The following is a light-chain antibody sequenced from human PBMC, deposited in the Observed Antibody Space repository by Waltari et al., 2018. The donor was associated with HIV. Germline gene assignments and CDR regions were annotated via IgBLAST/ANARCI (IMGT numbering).Light chain of an antibody. CDR2: GAS. CDR3: QQYNNWTRT. V-gene: IGKV3-15*01. CDR1: QSVSQH. Sequence: EIVMTQSPVTLSVSPVARATLSCRASQSVSQHLSWSQQKPSHAPRLLLYGASTRATGSPGRLSGSGTGTEVTLTISSRQSEEVAGYYCQQYNNWTRTFGQGTKLEIK. J-gene: IGKJ2*01.